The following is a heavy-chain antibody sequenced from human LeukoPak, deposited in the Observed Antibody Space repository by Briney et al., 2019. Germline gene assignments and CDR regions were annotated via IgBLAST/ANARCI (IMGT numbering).Heavy chain of an antibody. CDR3: ARGDGDFDYMDV. D-gene: IGHD4-17*01. Sequence: PSETLSLTCTVSGGSISSSSYYWGWIRQPPGKGLEWIGSIYHSGSTNYNPSLKSRVTISVDKSKNQFSLKLSSVTAADTAVYYCARGDGDFDYMDVWGKGTTVTVSS. CDR2: IYHSGST. V-gene: IGHV4-39*07. J-gene: IGHJ6*03. CDR1: GGSISSSSYY.